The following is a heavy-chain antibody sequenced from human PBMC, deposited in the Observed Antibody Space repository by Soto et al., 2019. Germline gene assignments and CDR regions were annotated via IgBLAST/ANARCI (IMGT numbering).Heavy chain of an antibody. Sequence: SETLSLTCAVYGESFSGFYWSWIRQSPGKGLEWIGEINHSGSTNYNPSLKTRVTISVDTSKNQFSLNLSSVTAADTAVYYCARGKGYCTTSSCRECGSCYYDYWGQGALVTVSS. V-gene: IGHV4-34*01. D-gene: IGHD2-2*01. J-gene: IGHJ4*02. CDR2: INHSGST. CDR3: ARGKGYCTTSSCRECGSCYYDY. CDR1: GESFSGFY.